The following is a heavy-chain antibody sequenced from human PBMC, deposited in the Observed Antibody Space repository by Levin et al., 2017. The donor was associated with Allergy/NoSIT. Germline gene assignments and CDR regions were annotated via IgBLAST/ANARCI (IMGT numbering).Heavy chain of an antibody. Sequence: PGGSLRLSCAASGFTFSSYAMHWVRQAPGKGLEWVAVISYDGSNKYYADSVKGRFTISRDNSKNTLYLQMNSLRAEDTAVYYCAREGYCSGGSCYHFDYWGQGTLVTVSS. J-gene: IGHJ4*02. V-gene: IGHV3-30-3*01. CDR1: GFTFSSYA. D-gene: IGHD2-15*01. CDR2: ISYDGSNK. CDR3: AREGYCSGGSCYHFDY.